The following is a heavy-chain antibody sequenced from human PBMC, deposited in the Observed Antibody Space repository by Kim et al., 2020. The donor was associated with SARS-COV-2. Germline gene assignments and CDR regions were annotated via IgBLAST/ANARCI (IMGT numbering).Heavy chain of an antibody. J-gene: IGHJ3*01. CDR3: MKSTLLRGVTMAGNAFDV. CDR2: MTASGDAT. D-gene: IGHD3-10*01. CDR1: GFSFDTYA. Sequence: GGSLRLSCAASGFSFDTYAMTWVRQAPGKGPEWVATMTASGDATDYSDSVRVRFVISRDNARKMVFLQMNSLRADDTATNHCMKSTLLRGVTMAGNAFDVWGPGSLVNVAS. V-gene: IGHV3-23*01.